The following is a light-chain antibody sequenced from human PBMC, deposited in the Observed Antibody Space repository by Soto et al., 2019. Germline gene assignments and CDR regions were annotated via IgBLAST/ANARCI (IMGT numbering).Light chain of an antibody. CDR3: ASYRSANTLVV. V-gene: IGLV2-14*01. Sequence: QSALTQPASVSGSPGQSITISCTGTSRDIGNYNYVSWYQHHPGKAPKPMIYEVTSRPSGVSDRFSGSKSGMTASLTISGLQPGDESDYFCASYRSANTLVVFGTGTKVTVL. CDR2: EVT. J-gene: IGLJ1*01. CDR1: SRDIGNYNY.